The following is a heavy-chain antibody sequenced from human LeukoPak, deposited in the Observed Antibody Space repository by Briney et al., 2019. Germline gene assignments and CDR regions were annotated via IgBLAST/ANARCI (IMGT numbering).Heavy chain of an antibody. Sequence: GGSLRLSCTASGFTFSSYWMSWVRQAPGKGLEWLANIKQDGSEKYYVDSVKGRCTISRDNAKNSLYLQMNSLRAEDTAVYYCARGGAARPDFWGQGTLVTVSS. CDR3: ARGGAARPDF. V-gene: IGHV3-7*01. CDR1: GFTFSSYW. D-gene: IGHD6-6*01. J-gene: IGHJ4*02. CDR2: IKQDGSEK.